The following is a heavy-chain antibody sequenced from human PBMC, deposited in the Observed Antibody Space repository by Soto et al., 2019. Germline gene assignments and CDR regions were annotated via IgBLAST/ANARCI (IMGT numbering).Heavy chain of an antibody. CDR2: IYHSGST. J-gene: IGHJ4*02. CDR1: GGSLSSGAYY. V-gene: IGHV4-30-2*01. CDR3: ARLPMV. D-gene: IGHD3-10*01. Sequence: PSETLSLTCTVSGGSLSSGAYYWSWIRQHPGKGLEWIGYIYHSGSTYYNPSLKSRVTISEDRSKNQFSLKLSSVTAADTAVYYCARLPMVWGQGTLVTVSS.